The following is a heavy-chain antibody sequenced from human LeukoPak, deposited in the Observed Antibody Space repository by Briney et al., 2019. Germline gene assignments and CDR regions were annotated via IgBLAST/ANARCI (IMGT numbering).Heavy chain of an antibody. J-gene: IGHJ4*02. CDR1: GFAFNTYA. Sequence: GGSLRLSCAASGFAFNTYAMHWVRQAPGQGLEWVALIWHDGSHKFYSNSVRGRFTISRDNSKNTVSLQMNNLRPEDTAVYYCAREIFGSGSCPDFWGQGTLVTVSS. CDR3: AREIFGSGSCPDF. CDR2: IWHDGSHK. D-gene: IGHD3-10*01. V-gene: IGHV3-33*01.